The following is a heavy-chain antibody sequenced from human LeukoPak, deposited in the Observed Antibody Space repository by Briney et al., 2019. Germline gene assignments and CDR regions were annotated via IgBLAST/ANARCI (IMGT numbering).Heavy chain of an antibody. CDR3: AKDSGGSGKGFDY. J-gene: IGHJ4*02. Sequence: GGSLRLSCAASGLTFSSYAMSWVRQSPGKGLEWASAISGSGGTTYYADSVKGRFTISRDNSKNTLYLQMNSLRAEDTAVYYCAKDSGGSGKGFDYWGQGTLVTVSS. CDR1: GLTFSSYA. D-gene: IGHD2-15*01. CDR2: ISGSGGTT. V-gene: IGHV3-23*01.